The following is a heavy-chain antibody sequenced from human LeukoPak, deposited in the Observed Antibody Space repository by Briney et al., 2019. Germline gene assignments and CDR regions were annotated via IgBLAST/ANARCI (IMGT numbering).Heavy chain of an antibody. CDR3: ASSDRGVVPAATFY. Sequence: SVKVSCKASGGTFTSYGISWVRQAPGQGLEWMGGIIPIFGTANYAQKFQGRVTITADESTSTAYMELSSLRSEDTAVYYCASSDRGVVPAATFYWGQGTLVTVSS. CDR1: GGTFTSYG. J-gene: IGHJ4*02. V-gene: IGHV1-69*13. CDR2: IIPIFGTA. D-gene: IGHD2-2*01.